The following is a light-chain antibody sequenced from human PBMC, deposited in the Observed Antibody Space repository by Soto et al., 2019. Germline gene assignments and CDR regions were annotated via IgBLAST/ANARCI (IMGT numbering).Light chain of an antibody. CDR3: QQYDNFPYT. J-gene: IGKJ2*01. V-gene: IGKV1-33*01. CDR2: DAS. CDR1: QDISNY. Sequence: DIQMTQSPSSLSASVGVRVTITCQASQDISNYLNWYQQKPGKAPKLLIYDASNLETGVPSRFSGSGSGTDFTFTIISLQPEDIATYYCQQYDNFPYTFGQGIKLEIK.